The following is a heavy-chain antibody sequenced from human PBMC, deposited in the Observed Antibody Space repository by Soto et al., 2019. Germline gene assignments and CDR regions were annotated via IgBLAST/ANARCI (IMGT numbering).Heavy chain of an antibody. CDR1: GFTFSSYW. CDR2: IKQDGSEK. D-gene: IGHD5-12*01. V-gene: IGHV3-7*01. Sequence: GGSLRLSCAASGFTFSSYWMSWVRQAPGKGLEWVANIKQDGSEKYYVDSVKGRFTIFRDNAKNSLYLQMNSLRAEDTAVYYCARNLVAYYMDVWGKGTTVTVSS. CDR3: ARNLVAYYMDV. J-gene: IGHJ6*03.